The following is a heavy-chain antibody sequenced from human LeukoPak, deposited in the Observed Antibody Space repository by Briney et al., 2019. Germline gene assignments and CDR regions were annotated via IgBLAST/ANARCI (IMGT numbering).Heavy chain of an antibody. Sequence: SGGSLRLSCAASGFTFSTYSLNWVRQAPGKGLEWVSAIRNDGGSTYYADSVKGRFTISRDNSKNTLYLQMNSLRAEDTAVYYCAKGYYGSGSSLPYGMDVWGQGTTATVSS. CDR2: IRNDGGST. CDR1: GFTFSTYS. D-gene: IGHD3-10*01. J-gene: IGHJ6*02. V-gene: IGHV3-23*01. CDR3: AKGYYGSGSSLPYGMDV.